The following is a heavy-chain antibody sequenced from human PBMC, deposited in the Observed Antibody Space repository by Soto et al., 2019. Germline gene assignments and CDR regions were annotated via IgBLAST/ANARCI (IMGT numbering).Heavy chain of an antibody. D-gene: IGHD5-12*01. Sequence: PSETLSLTCTVSGGSISSSSYYWGWIRQPPGKGLEWIGSIYYSGSTYYNPSLKSRVTISVDTSKNQFSLKLSSVTAADTAVYYCARWREVARYGMDVWGQGTTVTVSS. V-gene: IGHV4-39*01. CDR3: ARWREVARYGMDV. CDR2: IYYSGST. J-gene: IGHJ6*02. CDR1: GGSISSSSYY.